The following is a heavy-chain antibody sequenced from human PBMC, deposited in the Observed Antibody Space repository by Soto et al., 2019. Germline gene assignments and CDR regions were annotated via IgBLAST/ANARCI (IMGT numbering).Heavy chain of an antibody. J-gene: IGHJ4*02. V-gene: IGHV4-59*01. CDR2: IYYSGST. CDR1: GGSISSYY. Sequence: SETLSLTCTVSGGSISSYYWSWIRQPPGKGLEWIGYIYYSGSTNYNPSLKSRVTISVDTSKNQFSLKLSSVTAADTAVYYCARLRQMTLIDYWGQGTLVTVSS. CDR3: ARLRQMTLIDY.